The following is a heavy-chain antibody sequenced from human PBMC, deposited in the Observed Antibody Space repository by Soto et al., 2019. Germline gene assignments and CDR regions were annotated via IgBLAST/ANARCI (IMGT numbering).Heavy chain of an antibody. CDR1: GGTFYTYT. CDR2: ITPIYPTT. CDR3: GRIPLYSFSTSDDLDS. J-gene: IGHJ1*01. Sequence: QVQLVQSGAEVRKPGSSVQVSCKASGGTFYTYTFSWVRQAPGQGLEWMGSITPIYPTTNYAEKFQGRLTVTADGYTNTAYMELNSLTSEDTAVYSCGRIPLYSFSTSDDLDSWGQGTLVTVSS. V-gene: IGHV1-69*15. D-gene: IGHD5-18*01.